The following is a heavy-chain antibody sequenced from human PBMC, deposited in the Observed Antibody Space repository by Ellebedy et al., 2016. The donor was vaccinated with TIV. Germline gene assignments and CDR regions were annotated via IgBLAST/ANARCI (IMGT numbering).Heavy chain of an antibody. CDR3: ARDHDRTPIVY. J-gene: IGHJ4*02. Sequence: SVKVSXXASGGTFSSYAISWVRQAPGQGLEWMGGIIPIFGTANYAQKFQGRVTITADESTSTAYMELSSLRSEDTAVYYCARDHDRTPIVYWGQGTLVTVSS. CDR2: IIPIFGTA. D-gene: IGHD3-16*02. V-gene: IGHV1-69*13. CDR1: GGTFSSYA.